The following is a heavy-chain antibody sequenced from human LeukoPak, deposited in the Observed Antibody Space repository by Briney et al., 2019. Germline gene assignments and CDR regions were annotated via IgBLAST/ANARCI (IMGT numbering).Heavy chain of an antibody. CDR2: IIPIFGTA. J-gene: IGHJ4*02. CDR3: ARDVLRYFDWLYDY. D-gene: IGHD3-9*01. CDR1: GGTFSSYA. Sequence: SVKVSCKASGGTFSSYAISWVRQAPGQGLEWMGGIIPIFGTANYAQKFQGRVTITADESTRTAYMELSSLRSDDTAVYYCARDVLRYFDWLYDYWGQGTLVTVSS. V-gene: IGHV1-69*13.